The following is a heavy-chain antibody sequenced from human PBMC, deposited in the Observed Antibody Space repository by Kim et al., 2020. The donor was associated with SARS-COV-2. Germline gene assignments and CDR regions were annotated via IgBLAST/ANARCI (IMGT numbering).Heavy chain of an antibody. V-gene: IGHV1-69*13. CDR2: IIPIFGTA. CDR3: ARDPRSAKYSSSDPWSWFDP. Sequence: ASVKVSCKASGGTFSSYAISWVRQAPGQGLEWMGGIIPIFGTANYAQKFQGRVTITADESTSTAYMELSSLRSEDTAVYYCARDPRSAKYSSSDPWSWFDPWGQGTLVTVSS. J-gene: IGHJ5*02. CDR1: GGTFSSYA. D-gene: IGHD6-13*01.